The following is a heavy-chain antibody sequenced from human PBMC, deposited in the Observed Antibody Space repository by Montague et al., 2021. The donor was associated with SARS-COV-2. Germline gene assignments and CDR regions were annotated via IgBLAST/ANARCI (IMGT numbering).Heavy chain of an antibody. CDR3: ARARTSLIVVVNEFDY. Sequence: TLSLTCTVSGGSISSGSYYWSRIRQHPGKGLEWIGYIYYSGSSYYNPSLKSRVTISVDTSKNQFSLRLSSVTAADTAVYYCARARTSLIVVVNEFDYWGQGTLVTVSS. CDR1: GGSISSGSYY. CDR2: IYYSGSS. D-gene: IGHD2-21*01. V-gene: IGHV4-31*03. J-gene: IGHJ4*02.